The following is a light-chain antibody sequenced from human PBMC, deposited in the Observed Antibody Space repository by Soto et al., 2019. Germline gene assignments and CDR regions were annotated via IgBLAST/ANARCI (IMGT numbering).Light chain of an antibody. V-gene: IGLV2-8*01. CDR3: SSYAGSSNV. CDR1: SSDVGGYNY. Sequence: QSALTQPPSASGSPGQSVAISCTGTSSDVGGYNYVSWYQQHPGKAPKLMIFEVNKRPSGVPDRFSGSKSGNTASLTASGLQAEDEADYYCSSYAGSSNVFGTGTKLTGL. CDR2: EVN. J-gene: IGLJ1*01.